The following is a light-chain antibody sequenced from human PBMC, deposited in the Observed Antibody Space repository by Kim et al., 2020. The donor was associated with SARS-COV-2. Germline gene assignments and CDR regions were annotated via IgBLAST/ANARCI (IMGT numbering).Light chain of an antibody. J-gene: IGLJ2*01. CDR2: EGS. Sequence: TLTISCTGTSSDVGSYNLVSWYQQHPGKAPKLMIYEGSKRPSGVSNRFSGSKSGNTASLTISGLQAEDEADYYCCSYAGSSTFVVFGGGTQLTVL. V-gene: IGLV2-23*03. CDR1: SSDVGSYNL. CDR3: CSYAGSSTFVV.